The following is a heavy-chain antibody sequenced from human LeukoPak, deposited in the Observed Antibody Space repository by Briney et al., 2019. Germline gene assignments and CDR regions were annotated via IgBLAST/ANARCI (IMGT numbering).Heavy chain of an antibody. V-gene: IGHV3-66*01. Sequence: PGGSLRLSCAASGFTVGNNHMNWVRQAPGKGLEWVSLIYSGGNTQYADSVKGRFIIFRDSSKNTLYLQVNSLRVEDTAVYYCATRAVAAPYWGQGTLVTVSS. CDR3: ATRAVAAPY. J-gene: IGHJ4*02. CDR1: GFTVGNNH. CDR2: IYSGGNT. D-gene: IGHD6-19*01.